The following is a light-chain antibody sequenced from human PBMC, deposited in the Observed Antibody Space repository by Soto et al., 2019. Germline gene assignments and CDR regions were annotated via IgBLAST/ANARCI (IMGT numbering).Light chain of an antibody. CDR3: QQLNSFP. Sequence: DIQSTQSPSFLSASVGDRVTITCRASQGISSYLAWYQQKPGKAPKLLIYAAFTLQSGVPSRFSGSGSGTQFTLTISSLQPEDVATYYCQQLNSFPVGQGTKLEI. J-gene: IGKJ2*01. V-gene: IGKV1-9*01. CDR1: QGISSY. CDR2: AAF.